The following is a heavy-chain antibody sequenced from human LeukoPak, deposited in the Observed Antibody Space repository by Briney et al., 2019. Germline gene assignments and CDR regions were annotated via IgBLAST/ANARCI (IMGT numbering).Heavy chain of an antibody. Sequence: GGSLRLSCAASGFTLSGYWMSWVRQAPGRGLEWVANINKEGSETFYVDSVKDRFTISKDSAKNSLYLQMNSLRAEDTAVYYCARDRLPRYDFWSGYHGNWFDPWGQGTLVTVSS. CDR1: GFTLSGYW. CDR2: INKEGSET. J-gene: IGHJ5*02. V-gene: IGHV3-7*01. CDR3: ARDRLPRYDFWSGYHGNWFDP. D-gene: IGHD3-3*01.